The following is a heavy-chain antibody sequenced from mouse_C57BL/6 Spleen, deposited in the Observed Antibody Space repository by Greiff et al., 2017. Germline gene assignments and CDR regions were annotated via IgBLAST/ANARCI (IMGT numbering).Heavy chain of an antibody. CDR2: LDPSDSYT. J-gene: IGHJ2*01. V-gene: IGHV1-50*01. CDR3: ARSGYGNLYYFDY. D-gene: IGHD2-1*01. CDR1: GYTFTSYW. Sequence: QVQLQQPGAELVKPGASVKLSCKASGYTFTSYWMQWVKQRPGQGLEWIGELDPSDSYTKYNQKFKGKATLTVDTSSITAYMQLSSLTSEDSAVYYCARSGYGNLYYFDYWGQGTTLTVSS.